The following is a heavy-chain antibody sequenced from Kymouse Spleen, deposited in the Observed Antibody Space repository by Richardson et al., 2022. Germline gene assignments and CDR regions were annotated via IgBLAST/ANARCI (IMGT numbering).Heavy chain of an antibody. CDR3: ARDWDTAMVTYYYYGMDV. D-gene: IGHD5-18,IGHD5-18*01. J-gene: IGHJ6*02. V-gene: IGHV3-21*03. CDR2: ISSSSSYI. Sequence: EVQLVESGGGLVKPGGSLRLSCAASGFTFSSYSMNWVRQAPGKGLEWVSSISSSSSYIYYADSVKGRFTISRDNAKNSLYLQMNSLRAEDTAVYYCARDWDTAMVTYYYYGMDVWGQGTTVTVSS. CDR1: GFTFSSYS.